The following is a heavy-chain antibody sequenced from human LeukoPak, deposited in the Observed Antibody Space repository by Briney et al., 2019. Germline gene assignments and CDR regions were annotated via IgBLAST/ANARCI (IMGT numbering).Heavy chain of an antibody. CDR1: GYTFTSYY. CDR2: INPSGGST. Sequence: DSVKVSCKASGYTFTSYYMHWVRQAPGQGLEWMGIINPSGGSTSYAKRFQGRVTMTRDTSTSTVYMELSSLKSEDTAVYYCARVLTVFRNFDAFHIWGQGTMVTVSS. D-gene: IGHD3-3*01. CDR3: ARVLTVFRNFDAFHI. J-gene: IGHJ3*02. V-gene: IGHV1-46*01.